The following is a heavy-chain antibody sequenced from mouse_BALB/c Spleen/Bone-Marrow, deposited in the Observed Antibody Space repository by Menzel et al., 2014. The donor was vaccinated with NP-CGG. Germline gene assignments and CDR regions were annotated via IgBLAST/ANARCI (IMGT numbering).Heavy chain of an antibody. CDR1: GFTFSRYA. V-gene: IGHV5-9-1*01. Sequence: EVMLVESGGALVRPGGSLKLSCAASGFTFSRYAMSWVRQTPEKRLEWVTTISSGGTYIYDPDSVKGRFTISRDNAKNTLYLQMSSLRSEDTAMYYCARKLEYGNYDAMDYWGQGTSVTVSS. CDR3: ARKLEYGNYDAMDY. D-gene: IGHD2-10*02. CDR2: ISSGGTYI. J-gene: IGHJ4*01.